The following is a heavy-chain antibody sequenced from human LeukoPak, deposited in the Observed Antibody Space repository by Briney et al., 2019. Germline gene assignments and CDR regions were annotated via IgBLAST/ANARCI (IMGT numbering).Heavy chain of an antibody. CDR3: ARAYYYHSSGYRFDY. V-gene: IGHV1-18*01. Sequence: VASVKVSCKASGYTFTTYGISWVRQAPGHGLEWMGWISAYNGNTNYAQKLQGRVTMTTDTSTSTAYMELRSLRSDDTAVYYCARAYYYHSSGYRFDYWGQGTLVTVSS. D-gene: IGHD3-22*01. CDR2: ISAYNGNT. J-gene: IGHJ4*02. CDR1: GYTFTTYG.